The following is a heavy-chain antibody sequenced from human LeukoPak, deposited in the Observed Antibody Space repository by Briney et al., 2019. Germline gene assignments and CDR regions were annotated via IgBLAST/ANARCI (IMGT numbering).Heavy chain of an antibody. D-gene: IGHD5-12*01. CDR2: IIPIFGTA. J-gene: IGHJ4*02. CDR1: GGTFSSYA. Sequence: ASVKVSCKASGGTFSSYAISWVRQAPGQGLEWIGGIIPIFGTANYAQKFQGRVTITTDESTSTAYMELSSLRSEDTAVYYCARGSRGYDYYFDYWGQGTLVTVSS. V-gene: IGHV1-69*05. CDR3: ARGSRGYDYYFDY.